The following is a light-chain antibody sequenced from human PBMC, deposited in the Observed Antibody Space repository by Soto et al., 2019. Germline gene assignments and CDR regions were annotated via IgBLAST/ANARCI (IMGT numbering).Light chain of an antibody. CDR2: AAS. CDR1: QGISSY. CDR3: QQLNSYP. Sequence: DIQLTQSPSFLSASVGDRVTITCRASQGISSYLAWYQQKPGKAPKLLIYAASTLQSGVPSMFSGSGSGTEFTLTISSLQPEDFATYYFQQLNSYPFGGWTKVEIK. V-gene: IGKV1-9*01. J-gene: IGKJ4*01.